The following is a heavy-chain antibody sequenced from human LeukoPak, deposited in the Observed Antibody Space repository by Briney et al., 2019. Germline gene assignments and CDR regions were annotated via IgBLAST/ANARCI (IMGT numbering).Heavy chain of an antibody. Sequence: GGFLRLSCAASGFTFSSYAMRWVREAPGKGLECVSAISGSGGSTYYADSVKGRFNISRDNSKHTLYPQMNSMRADDTAVYYCAKINEENFEQLVFVLHVSRTHYYYYMDVWGKGTTVTVSS. CDR2: ISGSGGST. D-gene: IGHD6-6*01. CDR1: GFTFSSYA. CDR3: AKINEENFEQLVFVLHVSRTHYYYYMDV. J-gene: IGHJ6*03. V-gene: IGHV3-23*01.